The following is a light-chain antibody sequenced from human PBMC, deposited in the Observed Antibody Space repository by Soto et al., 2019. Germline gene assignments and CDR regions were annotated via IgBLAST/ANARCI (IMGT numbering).Light chain of an antibody. CDR1: QSISSW. CDR3: QQYNSYPLT. CDR2: EAS. J-gene: IGKJ4*01. V-gene: IGKV1-5*01. Sequence: DIKMTQSPSTLSASVGDSVTMPCRASQSISSWLAWYQQKPGKAPKLLIYEASSLESGVPSRFSGSGSGTEFTLTISSLQPDDFATYYCQQYNSYPLTFGGGTKVDIK.